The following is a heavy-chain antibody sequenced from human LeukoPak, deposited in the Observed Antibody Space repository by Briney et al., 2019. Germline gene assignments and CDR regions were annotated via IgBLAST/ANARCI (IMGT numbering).Heavy chain of an antibody. CDR1: GGSISSYY. J-gene: IGHJ5*02. Sequence: PSETLSLTCTVSGGSISSYYWSWIRQPAGKGLEWIGRIYTSGSTNYNPSLKSRVTISVDTSKNQFSLKLSSVTAADTAVYYCARLGSSGWYVWFDPWGQGTLVTVSS. D-gene: IGHD6-19*01. CDR2: IYTSGST. V-gene: IGHV4-4*07. CDR3: ARLGSSGWYVWFDP.